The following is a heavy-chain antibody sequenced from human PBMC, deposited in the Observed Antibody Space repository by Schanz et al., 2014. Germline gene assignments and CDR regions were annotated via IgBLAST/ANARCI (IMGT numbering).Heavy chain of an antibody. V-gene: IGHV3-23*04. CDR3: ASARCFTCPDYWFAP. CDR1: GFSFSIFA. J-gene: IGHJ5*02. Sequence: VQLVESGGGLVQPGGSLRLSCAASGFSFSIFAMTWVRQAPGQGLEWVSTISGSGGDTYPADSVKGRFTISRDNSNNTLYLQMKSLRAEDTAVYYCASARCFTCPDYWFAPWGQGTLVTVSS. CDR2: ISGSGGDT. D-gene: IGHD3-16*01.